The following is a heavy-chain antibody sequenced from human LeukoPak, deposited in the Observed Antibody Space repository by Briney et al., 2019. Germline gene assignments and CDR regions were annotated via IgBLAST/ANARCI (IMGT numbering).Heavy chain of an antibody. D-gene: IGHD6-6*01. CDR2: ISGSGGST. CDR1: GFTFSRNW. V-gene: IGHV3-23*01. J-gene: IGHJ4*02. CDR3: AKEGSSSSGGDY. Sequence: GGSLRLSCAASGFTFSRNWMSWVRQAPGKGLEWVSAISGSGGSTYCADSVKGRFTISRDNSKNTLYLQMNSLRAEDTAVYYCAKEGSSSSGGDYWGQGTLVTVSS.